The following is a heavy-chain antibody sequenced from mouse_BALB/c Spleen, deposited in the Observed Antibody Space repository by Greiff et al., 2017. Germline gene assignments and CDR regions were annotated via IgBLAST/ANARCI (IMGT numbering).Heavy chain of an antibody. V-gene: IGHV2-9*02. Sequence: VQLQESGPGLVAPSQSLSITCTVSGFSLTSYGVHWVRQPPGKGLEWLGVIWAGGSTNYNSALMSRLSISKDNSKSQVFLKMNSLQTDDTAMYYCAREPYYGNSYAMDYWGQGTSVTVSS. J-gene: IGHJ4*01. D-gene: IGHD2-10*01. CDR1: GFSLTSYG. CDR2: IWAGGST. CDR3: AREPYYGNSYAMDY.